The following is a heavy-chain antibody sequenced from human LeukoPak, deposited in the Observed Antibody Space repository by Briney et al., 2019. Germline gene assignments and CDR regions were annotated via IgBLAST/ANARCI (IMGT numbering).Heavy chain of an antibody. CDR1: GFTFHHYA. CDR3: AKDKAPLYSGYDWDLDF. D-gene: IGHD5-12*01. CDR2: IIWNSAYI. Sequence: PGRSLRLSCAASGFTFHHYAIHCVRQVPGKGLEWVSGIIWNSAYIGYADSVKGRFTISRDNAKNSVYLQMSSLRAEDTALYYCAKDKAPLYSGYDWDLDFWGQGTMVTVSS. J-gene: IGHJ4*02. V-gene: IGHV3-9*01.